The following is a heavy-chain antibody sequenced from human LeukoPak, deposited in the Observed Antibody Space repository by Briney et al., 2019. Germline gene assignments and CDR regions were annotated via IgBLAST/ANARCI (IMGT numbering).Heavy chain of an antibody. Sequence: GGSLRLSCAASGFSVRTTYMSWVRQAPGKGLEWVSRINDDGTYTVYADSVKGRFTISRDNAKNTLYLQMNSLRGEDTAVYYCGREIQAPGKTLEYWGQGTLVTVSS. CDR3: GREIQAPGKTLEY. CDR1: GFSVRTTY. V-gene: IGHV3-74*01. CDR2: INDDGTYT. J-gene: IGHJ4*02.